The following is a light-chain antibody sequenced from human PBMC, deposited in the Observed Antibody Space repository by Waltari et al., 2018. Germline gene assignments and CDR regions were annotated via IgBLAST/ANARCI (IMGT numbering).Light chain of an antibody. CDR3: SSTDSSSKV. CDR1: ALPKKY. Sequence: SYELTQPPSVSVSPGQTARIPCSGDALPKKYAYWYQQKSGQAPVLVIYEDRKRPSGIPERFSGSSSGTTATLTVSGAQVDDEADYYCSSTDSSSKVFGGGTKLTVL. J-gene: IGLJ2*01. V-gene: IGLV3-10*01. CDR2: EDR.